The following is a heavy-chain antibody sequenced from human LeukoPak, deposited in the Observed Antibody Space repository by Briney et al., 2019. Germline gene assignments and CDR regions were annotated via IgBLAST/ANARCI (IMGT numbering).Heavy chain of an antibody. J-gene: IGHJ4*02. V-gene: IGHV1-46*01. Sequence: GASVKVSCKASGYTFTSYYKHWVRQAPGQGLEWMGIINPSDGSTSYAQKFQGRVTMTRDTSTSTVYMELSSLRSEDTAVYYCARTHYDSSGYDPSFDYWGQGTLVTVSS. CDR2: INPSDGST. CDR1: GYTFTSYY. CDR3: ARTHYDSSGYDPSFDY. D-gene: IGHD3-22*01.